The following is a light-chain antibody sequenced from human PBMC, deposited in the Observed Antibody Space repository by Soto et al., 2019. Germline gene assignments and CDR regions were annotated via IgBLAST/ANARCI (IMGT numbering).Light chain of an antibody. CDR3: GTWDSSLSGV. CDR2: DNN. V-gene: IGLV1-51*01. J-gene: IGLJ1*01. Sequence: QSVLTQPPSVSAAPGQKVTISCSGSSSNIGNNYVSWYQQPPGAAPKLLIYDNNKRPSGIPDRFSGSKSGTSATLGITGLQTGDEADYYCGTWDSSLSGVFGTGTKFTVL. CDR1: SSNIGNNY.